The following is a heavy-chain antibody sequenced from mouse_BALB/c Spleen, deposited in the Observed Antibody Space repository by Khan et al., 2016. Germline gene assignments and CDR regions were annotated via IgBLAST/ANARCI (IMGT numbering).Heavy chain of an antibody. CDR1: GFTFSSYG. CDR2: ISSGGSYT. V-gene: IGHV5-6*01. Sequence: EVELVESGGDLVKPGGSLKLSCAASGFTFSSYGMSWVRQTPDKRLEWVATISSGGSYTYYPDSVKGRFIISRDNAKNTQYLQMSSLKSEYTAMYYCARRAFDYWGQGTTLTVSS. D-gene: IGHD3-3*01. J-gene: IGHJ2*01. CDR3: ARRAFDY.